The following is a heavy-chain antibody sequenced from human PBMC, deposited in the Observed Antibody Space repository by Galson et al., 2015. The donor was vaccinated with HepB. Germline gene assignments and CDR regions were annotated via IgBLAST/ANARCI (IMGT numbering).Heavy chain of an antibody. V-gene: IGHV1-8*01. CDR2: MNPNSGNT. CDR1: GYTFTSYN. J-gene: IGHJ4*02. Sequence: SVKVSCKASGYTFTSYNINWVRQATGQGLEWMGWMNPNSGNTGYAQKFQGRVTMTRNTSISTAYMELSSLRSEDTAVYYCARGLNGYGFDDYWGQGTLVTVSS. D-gene: IGHD5-12*01. CDR3: ARGLNGYGFDDY.